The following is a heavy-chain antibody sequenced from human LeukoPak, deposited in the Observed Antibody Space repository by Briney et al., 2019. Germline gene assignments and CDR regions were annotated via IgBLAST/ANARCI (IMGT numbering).Heavy chain of an antibody. D-gene: IGHD2-2*02. CDR3: ARGARGGIVVVPAAIKQSWFDP. Sequence: ASVKVSCKASGYTFTSYDINWVRQATGQGLEWMGWVNPNSGNTGYAQKFQGRVTTTRNTSISTAYMELSSLRSEDTAVYYCARGARGGIVVVPAAIKQSWFDPWGQGTLVTVSS. CDR1: GYTFTSYD. CDR2: VNPNSGNT. V-gene: IGHV1-8*01. J-gene: IGHJ5*02.